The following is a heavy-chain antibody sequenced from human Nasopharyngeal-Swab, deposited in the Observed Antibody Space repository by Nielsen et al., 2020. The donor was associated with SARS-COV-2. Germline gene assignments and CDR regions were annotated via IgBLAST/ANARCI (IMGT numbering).Heavy chain of an antibody. D-gene: IGHD4-17*01. J-gene: IGHJ4*02. CDR2: ISWNSGSI. CDR1: GLTFDDYA. CDR3: ARGMTTVTL. V-gene: IGHV3-9*01. Sequence: GGSLRLSCAASGLTFDDYAMHWVRQAPGKGLEWVSGISWNSGSIGYADSVKGRFTISRDNAKNSLYLQMNSLRAEDTALYYCARGMTTVTLWGQGTLVTVSS.